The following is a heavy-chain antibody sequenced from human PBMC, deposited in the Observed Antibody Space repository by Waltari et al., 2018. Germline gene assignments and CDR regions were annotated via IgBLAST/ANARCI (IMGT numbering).Heavy chain of an antibody. V-gene: IGHV4-34*01. CDR2: IHHSGST. CDR1: GGSFSDYY. CDR3: ASRRSTGSTPFDY. D-gene: IGHD1-26*01. J-gene: IGHJ4*02. Sequence: QVHLQPWGAGLFEPSETLSRTCAVYGGSFSDYYWSWIRQPPGKGLEWLGEIHHSGSTNYNPSRKRRVTISVDTSRNQFSLKLSSVTAADTAVYYWASRRSTGSTPFDYWGQGALLTVSS.